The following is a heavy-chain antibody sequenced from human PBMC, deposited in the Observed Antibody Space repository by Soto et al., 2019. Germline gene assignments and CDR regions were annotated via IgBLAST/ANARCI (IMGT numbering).Heavy chain of an antibody. Sequence: EVQLVESGGGLVQPGGSLRLSCAASGFTFSSYSMNWVRQAPGKGLEWVSYISSSSSTIYYADSVKGRFTISRDNAKNSLYLQMNSLRDEDTAVYYCARSEHSSSWYLWWYFDLWGRGTLVTVSS. V-gene: IGHV3-48*02. CDR1: GFTFSSYS. J-gene: IGHJ2*01. CDR2: ISSSSSTI. D-gene: IGHD6-13*01. CDR3: ARSEHSSSWYLWWYFDL.